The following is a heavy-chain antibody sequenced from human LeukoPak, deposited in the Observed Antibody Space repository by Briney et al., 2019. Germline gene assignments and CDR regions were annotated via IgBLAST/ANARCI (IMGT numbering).Heavy chain of an antibody. CDR2: LSYDGSTK. J-gene: IGHJ6*02. Sequence: GRSLRLSCAASGFTFSSYGMYWVRQAPGKGLDWVAVLSYDGSTKNYADSVKGRFTISRDNSKNTLYLQMNSLRVEDTAVYYCAKDQSMVRGVMNYGMDVWGQGTTVTVSS. CDR1: GFTFSSYG. V-gene: IGHV3-30*18. CDR3: AKDQSMVRGVMNYGMDV. D-gene: IGHD3-10*01.